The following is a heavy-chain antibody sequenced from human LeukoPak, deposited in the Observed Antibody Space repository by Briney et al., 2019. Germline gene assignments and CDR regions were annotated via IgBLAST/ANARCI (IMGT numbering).Heavy chain of an antibody. CDR1: GYSFSSFW. CDR3: ARLIGAFSESSGYSDY. Sequence: GESLKISCKGSGYSFSSFWLGWVRQMPGKGLEWMGLIDPADSDSRYSPSFQGQVIFSVDKSTKTAYLQWSSLKASDTAMYYCARLIGAFSESSGYSDYWGQGTLVTVSS. V-gene: IGHV5-51*01. D-gene: IGHD3-22*01. CDR2: IDPADSDS. J-gene: IGHJ4*02.